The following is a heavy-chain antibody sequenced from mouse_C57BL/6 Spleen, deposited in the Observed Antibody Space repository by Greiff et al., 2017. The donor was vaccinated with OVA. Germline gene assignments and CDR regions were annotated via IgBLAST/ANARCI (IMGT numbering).Heavy chain of an antibody. CDR1: GYTFTSYW. Sequence: VQLQQPGAELVKPGASVKLSCKASGYTFTSYWMHWVKQRPGQGLEWIGMIHPNSGSTNYNEKFKSKATLTVDKSSSTAHMQRSSLTSEDSAVYYVARERGKGRGYFDVWGTGTTVTVSS. CDR2: IHPNSGST. J-gene: IGHJ1*03. CDR3: ARERGKGRGYFDV. V-gene: IGHV1-64*01.